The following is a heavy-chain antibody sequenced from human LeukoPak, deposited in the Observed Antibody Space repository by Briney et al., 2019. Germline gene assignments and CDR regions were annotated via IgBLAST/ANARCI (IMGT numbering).Heavy chain of an antibody. J-gene: IGHJ4*02. CDR3: AKDYCRDGNCPFPFLDS. Sequence: QPWGALRLSCAVSGFTLTNHGVSWVRQAPGEGLEWVSIITGTGGKYYGDSVKGCFVLSRDNSKNTVYMQMSSLRAEDTATYYCAKDYCRDGNCPFPFLDSWGQGTQVTVSS. CDR2: ITGTGGK. CDR1: GFTLTNHG. D-gene: IGHD2-15*01. V-gene: IGHV3-23*01.